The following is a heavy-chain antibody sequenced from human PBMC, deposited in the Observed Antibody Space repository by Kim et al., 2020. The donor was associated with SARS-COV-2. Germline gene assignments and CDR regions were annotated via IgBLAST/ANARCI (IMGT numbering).Heavy chain of an antibody. CDR1: GYIFINYG. CDR2: INTYNNKT. V-gene: IGHV1-18*04. CDR3: ARVETDLYYTGIRYNMDV. J-gene: IGHJ6*02. Sequence: ASVKVSCKASGYIFINYGFSWVRQAPGQGLEWMSWINTYNNKTKYAQRVEGRVTVTTDTSTSTAYMELRSMRFDDTAVYYCARVETDLYYTGIRYNMDVWGRETTVIVSS. D-gene: IGHD3-3*01.